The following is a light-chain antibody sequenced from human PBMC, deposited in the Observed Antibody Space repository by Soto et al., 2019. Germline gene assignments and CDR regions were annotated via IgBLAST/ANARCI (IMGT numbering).Light chain of an antibody. J-gene: IGLJ1*01. CDR1: SSDVGGYNY. V-gene: IGLV2-14*01. CDR3: SSYTCSSTPYV. Sequence: QSALTQPASVSGSPGQSITISCTGTSSDVGGYNYVSWYQQHPGKAPKLMIYDVSNRPSGVSNRFSGSKSGNTASLTISGLQAEDEAEYYCSSYTCSSTPYVLGTGTKVTVL. CDR2: DVS.